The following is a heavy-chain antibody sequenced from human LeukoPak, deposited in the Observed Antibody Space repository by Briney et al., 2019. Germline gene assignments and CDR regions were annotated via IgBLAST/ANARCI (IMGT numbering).Heavy chain of an antibody. D-gene: IGHD2-15*01. CDR1: GFTFSSYW. CDR2: IKQDGSEK. CDR3: AREDLGYCSGGSCYDPPAFDY. V-gene: IGHV3-7*01. Sequence: PGGSLRLSCAASGFTFSSYWMSWVRQAPGKGLEWVANIKQDGSEKNYVDSVKGRFTISRDNAKNSLYLQMNSLRDEDTAVYYCAREDLGYCSGGSCYDPPAFDYWGQGTLVTVSS. J-gene: IGHJ4*02.